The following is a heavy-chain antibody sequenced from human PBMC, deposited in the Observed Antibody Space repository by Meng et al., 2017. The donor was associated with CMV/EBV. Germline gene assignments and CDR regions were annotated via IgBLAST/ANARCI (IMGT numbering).Heavy chain of an antibody. CDR1: GGSFSGYY. CDR3: ARADSSGYDFDY. D-gene: IGHD3-22*01. Sequence: SETLSLTCAVYGGSFSGYYWSWIRQPPGKGLEWIGEINHSGSTNYNPSLKSRVTISVDTSKNQFSLKLSSVTAADTAVYYCARADSSGYDFDYWGQGTLVTVSS. J-gene: IGHJ4*02. CDR2: INHSGST. V-gene: IGHV4-34*01.